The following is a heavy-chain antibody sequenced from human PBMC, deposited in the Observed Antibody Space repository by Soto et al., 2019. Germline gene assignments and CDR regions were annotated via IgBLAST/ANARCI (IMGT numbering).Heavy chain of an antibody. CDR1: GGNFSSYA. V-gene: IGHV1-69*13. J-gene: IGHJ4*02. CDR3: ARGWYYYDSRGYPFDF. D-gene: IGHD3-22*01. CDR2: IIPIFGTA. Sequence: ASVKVSCKASGGNFSSYAISWVRQAPGQGLEWMGGIIPIFGTANYAQKFQGRVSITADASTSTAYMELSSLRSEDTAVYYCARGWYYYDSRGYPFDFWGQGALVTVSS.